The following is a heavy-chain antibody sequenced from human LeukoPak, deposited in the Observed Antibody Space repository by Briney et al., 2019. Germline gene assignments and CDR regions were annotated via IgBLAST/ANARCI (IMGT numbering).Heavy chain of an antibody. CDR3: ARGYDFWSGYYRD. J-gene: IGHJ4*02. CDR1: GGSISSYY. D-gene: IGHD3-3*01. Sequence: SETLSLTCTVSGGSISSYYWSWIWQPPGKGLEWIGYIYYSGSTNYNPSLKSRVTISVDTSKNQFSLKLSSVTAADTAVYYCARGYDFWSGYYRDWGQGTLVTVSS. CDR2: IYYSGST. V-gene: IGHV4-59*01.